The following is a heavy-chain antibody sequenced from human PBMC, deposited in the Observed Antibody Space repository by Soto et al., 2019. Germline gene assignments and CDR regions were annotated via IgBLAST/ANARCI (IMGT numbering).Heavy chain of an antibody. J-gene: IGHJ6*03. CDR3: ARIPTSEGYYYMDV. Sequence: QVQLQESGPGLVKPSQTLSLTCTVSGGSISSGGYYWSWIRQHPGKGLEWIGYIYYSGSTYYNPSLKSRVTISVDTSKNQFSLKLSSVTAADTAVYYCARIPTSEGYYYMDVWGKGTTVTVSS. CDR2: IYYSGST. V-gene: IGHV4-31*03. D-gene: IGHD3-16*01. CDR1: GGSISSGGYY.